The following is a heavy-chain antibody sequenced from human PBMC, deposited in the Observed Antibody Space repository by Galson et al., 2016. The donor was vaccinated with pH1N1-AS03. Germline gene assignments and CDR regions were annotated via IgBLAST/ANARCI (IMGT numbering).Heavy chain of an antibody. D-gene: IGHD4-23*01. CDR2: TTPLPGTP. Sequence: SVKVSCKASGGVFNTYAINWVRQAPGEGLEWMGGTTPLPGTPNYAQKFPGRVTINADSMEISGLTDEDTAVYYCARKMGGGSALDAWGQGTSVTVSS. CDR1: GGVFNTYA. J-gene: IGHJ6*02. CDR3: ARKMGGGSALDA. V-gene: IGHV1-69*10.